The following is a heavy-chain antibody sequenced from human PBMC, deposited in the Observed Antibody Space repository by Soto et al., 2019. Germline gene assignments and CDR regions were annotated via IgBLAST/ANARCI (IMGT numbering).Heavy chain of an antibody. CDR3: ARCIRCLTDAFDI. CDR2: ISAYNGNT. D-gene: IGHD3-3*02. Sequence: ASVKVSCKASGYTFTSYGISWVRQAPGQGLEWMGWISAYNGNTKYAQKLQGRVTMTTDTSTSTAYMDLRSVRSDDTDVYYCARCIRCLTDAFDIWGQGTMVTVSS. CDR1: GYTFTSYG. J-gene: IGHJ3*02. V-gene: IGHV1-18*01.